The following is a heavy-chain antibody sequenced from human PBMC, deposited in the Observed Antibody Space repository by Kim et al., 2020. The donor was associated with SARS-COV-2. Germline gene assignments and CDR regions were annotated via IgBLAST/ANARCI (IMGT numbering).Heavy chain of an antibody. CDR3: ARDHIAAAAGTDAFDI. V-gene: IGHV3-33*01. D-gene: IGHD6-13*01. CDR1: GFTFSSYG. CDR2: IWYDGSNK. J-gene: IGHJ3*02. Sequence: GGSLRLSCAASGFTFSSYGMHWVRQAPGKGLEWVAVIWYDGSNKYYADSVKGRFTISRDNSKNTLYLQMNSLRAEDTAVYYCARDHIAAAAGTDAFDIWGQGTMVTVSS.